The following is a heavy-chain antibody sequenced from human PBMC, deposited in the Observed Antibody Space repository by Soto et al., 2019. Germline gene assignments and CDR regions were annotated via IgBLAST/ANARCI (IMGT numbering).Heavy chain of an antibody. J-gene: IGHJ4*02. D-gene: IGHD3-22*01. CDR3: ARDEEDANLMIVVLPGDY. V-gene: IGHV1-18*01. CDR2: ISTYDGNT. Sequence: QVQLVQSGGEVKKPGASVKVSCKASGYRFSRYGINWVRQAPGQGLEWMGWISTYDGNTHYAQKCQGRVTMTIDTSTNTAYLELRSLKSDDTAVYYCARDEEDANLMIVVLPGDYWGQGTLVSVSS. CDR1: GYRFSRYG.